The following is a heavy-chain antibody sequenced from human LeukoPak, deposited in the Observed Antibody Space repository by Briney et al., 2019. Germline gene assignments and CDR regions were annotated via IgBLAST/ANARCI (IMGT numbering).Heavy chain of an antibody. Sequence: GGSLRLSCAASGFTFSTYGMHWVRQAPGKGLEWVAVIWYDGSNKYCADSVKDRFTISRDNSKNTLYLQMNSLRAEDTAVYYCARANYFDWLPPTNAFDIWGQGTMVTVSS. V-gene: IGHV3-33*01. CDR1: GFTFSTYG. CDR3: ARANYFDWLPPTNAFDI. D-gene: IGHD3-9*01. J-gene: IGHJ3*02. CDR2: IWYDGSNK.